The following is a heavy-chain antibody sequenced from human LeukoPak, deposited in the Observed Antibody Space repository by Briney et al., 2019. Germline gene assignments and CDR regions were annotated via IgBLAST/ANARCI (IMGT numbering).Heavy chain of an antibody. D-gene: IGHD6-19*01. J-gene: IGHJ4*02. CDR3: ARGIPRYSSGWYAGDY. CDR2: IYYSGST. CDR1: GGSISSYY. V-gene: IGHV4-59*01. Sequence: SETLSLTCTVSGGSISSYYWSWIRQPPGKGLEWIGYIYYSGSTNYNPSLKSRVTMSVDTSKNQFSLKLRSVTAADTAVFYCARGIPRYSSGWYAGDYWGQGTLVTVSS.